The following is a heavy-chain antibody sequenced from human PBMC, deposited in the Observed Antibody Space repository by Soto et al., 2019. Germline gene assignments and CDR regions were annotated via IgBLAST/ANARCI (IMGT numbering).Heavy chain of an antibody. CDR1: GGTFSNYT. Sequence: QVQLMQSGAEVKKPGSSVKVSCKASGGTFSNYTISWVRQAPGQGLEWMGRIIPILGIANYAQKFQGRVTITADKSTSTADMEMSSLRSEDTAVYYCAREGVGATPVDYWGQGTLVTVSS. V-gene: IGHV1-69*08. D-gene: IGHD1-26*01. CDR2: IIPILGIA. CDR3: AREGVGATPVDY. J-gene: IGHJ4*02.